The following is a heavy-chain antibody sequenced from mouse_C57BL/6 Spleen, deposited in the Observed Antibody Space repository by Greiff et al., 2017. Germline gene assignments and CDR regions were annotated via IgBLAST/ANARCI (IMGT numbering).Heavy chain of an antibody. CDR2: IWGVGST. Sequence: QVQLKESGPGLVAPSQSLSITCTVSGFSLTSYGVDWVRQSPGKGLEWLGVIWGVGSTNYNSALKSRLSISKDNSKSQVFLKMNSLQTDDTAMYYCARSAVYGSSPYWYFDVWGTGTTVTVSS. V-gene: IGHV2-6*01. CDR3: ARSAVYGSSPYWYFDV. J-gene: IGHJ1*03. D-gene: IGHD1-1*01. CDR1: GFSLTSYG.